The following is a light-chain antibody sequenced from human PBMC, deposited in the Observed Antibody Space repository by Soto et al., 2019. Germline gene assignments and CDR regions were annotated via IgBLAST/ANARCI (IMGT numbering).Light chain of an antibody. CDR1: QCISSW. V-gene: IGKV1-5*03. CDR3: QQYNRYWT. J-gene: IGKJ1*01. Sequence: DIQMTQSPSTLSASVGDRVTITCRASQCISSWLAWYQQKPGKAPKLLIYKASSLESGVPSRCSGSGAGTEFTLTISSLQPDDFSTYYCQQYNRYWTFGQWPKVEIK. CDR2: KAS.